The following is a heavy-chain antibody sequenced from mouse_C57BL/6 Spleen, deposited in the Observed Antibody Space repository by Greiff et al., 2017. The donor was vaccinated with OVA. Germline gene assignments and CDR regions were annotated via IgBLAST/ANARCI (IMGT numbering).Heavy chain of an antibody. V-gene: IGHV1-82*01. CDR1: GYAFSSSW. J-gene: IGHJ1*03. D-gene: IGHD1-1*01. CDR3: ARFTTGDWYFDV. CDR2: IYPGDGDT. Sequence: QVQLQQSGPELVKPGASVKISCKASGYAFSSSWMNWVKQRPGKGLEWIGRIYPGDGDTNYNGKFKGKATLTADKSSSTAYMQLSSLTSEDSAVYFCARFTTGDWYFDVWGTGTTVTVAS.